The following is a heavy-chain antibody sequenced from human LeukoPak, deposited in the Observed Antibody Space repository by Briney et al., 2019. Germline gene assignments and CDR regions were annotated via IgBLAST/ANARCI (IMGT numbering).Heavy chain of an antibody. CDR2: INHSGST. CDR1: GGSFSGYY. D-gene: IGHD2-15*01. V-gene: IGHV4-34*01. Sequence: SEPMSLTCAAYGGSFSGYYWSWIRKPPGKRLERMGEINHSGSTNYNPSLKSRVTISVDTSKNQFSLKLSSVTAADTAVYYCASQGKDCSGGSCYSGVRYFDYWGQGTLVTVSS. CDR3: ASQGKDCSGGSCYSGVRYFDY. J-gene: IGHJ4*02.